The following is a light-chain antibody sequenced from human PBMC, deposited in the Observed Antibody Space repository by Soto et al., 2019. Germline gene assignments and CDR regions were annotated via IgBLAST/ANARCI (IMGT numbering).Light chain of an antibody. CDR1: EPVSKSF. V-gene: IGKV3-11*01. Sequence: EIVLTQSPGTLSLSPGERATLSCRASEPVSKSFLAWYQQKRGQAPRLLIYDVSNRATGIPARFSGSGSGTDFTLTISSLETEDFVIYYCQQRNYWQVTFGQGTRLEIK. J-gene: IGKJ5*01. CDR2: DVS. CDR3: QQRNYWQVT.